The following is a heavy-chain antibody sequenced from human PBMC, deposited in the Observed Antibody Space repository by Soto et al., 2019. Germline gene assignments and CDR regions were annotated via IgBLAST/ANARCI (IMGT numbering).Heavy chain of an antibody. D-gene: IGHD7-27*01. J-gene: IGHJ4*02. V-gene: IGHV3-7*03. CDR3: ARDRGPNTLDY. Sequence: EVQLVESGGGLVQPGGSLRLSCAVSGLTFSTTWMTWVRQAPGKGLEWLASINQDGSATYYVDSMKGRFTISRDNAKNSLYLQLNSLRAEDSATYYCARDRGPNTLDYWGQGTLVTVSS. CDR2: INQDGSAT. CDR1: GLTFSTTW.